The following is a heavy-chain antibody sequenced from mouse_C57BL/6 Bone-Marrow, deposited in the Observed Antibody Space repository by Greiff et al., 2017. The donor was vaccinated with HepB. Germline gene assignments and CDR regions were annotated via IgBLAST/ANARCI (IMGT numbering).Heavy chain of an antibody. V-gene: IGHV1-53*01. CDR1: GYTFTSYW. Sequence: VQLQQPGTELVKPGASVKLSCKASGYTFTSYWMHWVKQRPGQGLEWIGNINPSNGGTNYNEKFKSKATLTVDKSSSTAYMQLSSLTSEDAAVYYCASGSPYSYGSSYDYWGQGTTLTVSS. J-gene: IGHJ2*01. CDR2: INPSNGGT. D-gene: IGHD1-1*01. CDR3: ASGSPYSYGSSYDY.